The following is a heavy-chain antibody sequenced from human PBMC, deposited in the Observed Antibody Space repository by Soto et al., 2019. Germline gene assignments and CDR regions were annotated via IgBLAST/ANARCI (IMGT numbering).Heavy chain of an antibody. D-gene: IGHD6-19*01. CDR2: IGGSGSNT. J-gene: IGHJ4*02. Sequence: EVQLLESGGGLVQPGGSLRLSCAASGFTFSSSAMSWVRLAPGKGLEWVSAIGGSGSNTYYADSVKGRFTISRDNSKNTLFLQMNSLRADDTAVYYCAKTAEAVADTVFGYWGQGTLVTVSS. V-gene: IGHV3-23*01. CDR1: GFTFSSSA. CDR3: AKTAEAVADTVFGY.